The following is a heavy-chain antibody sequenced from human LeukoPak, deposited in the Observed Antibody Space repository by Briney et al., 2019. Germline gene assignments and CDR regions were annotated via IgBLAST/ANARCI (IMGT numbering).Heavy chain of an antibody. D-gene: IGHD3-16*01. CDR2: IDNSGST. V-gene: IGHV4-61*09. J-gene: IGHJ6*03. Sequence: PSETLSLTCSVSGGPISSTGYYWTWIRQPAGKGLEWTGHIDNSGSTNCNPSLKSRVTISVDTSKNQFSLNLTSVTAADTAVYYCARDCEFCDLLFYMNVWGKGTTVTVSS. CDR1: GGPISSTGYY. CDR3: ARDCEFCDLLFYMNV.